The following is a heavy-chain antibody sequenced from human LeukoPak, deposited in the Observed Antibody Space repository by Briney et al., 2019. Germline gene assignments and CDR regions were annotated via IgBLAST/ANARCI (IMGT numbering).Heavy chain of an antibody. D-gene: IGHD5-24*01. CDR3: ARDADGHLDL. J-gene: IGHJ2*01. CDR2: INGPSNMR. V-gene: IGHV3-48*04. Sequence: PGGSLRLSCVASGFTFSDYYMNWVRQAPGKGLEWVSFINGPSNMRYYADSVKGRFTISRDNAKNSLHLQMNSLRVEDTAVYYCARDADGHLDLWGRGTLVTVSS. CDR1: GFTFSDYY.